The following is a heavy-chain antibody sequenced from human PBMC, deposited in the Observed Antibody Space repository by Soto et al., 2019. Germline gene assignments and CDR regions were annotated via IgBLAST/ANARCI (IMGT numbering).Heavy chain of an antibody. CDR1: GFIFSNYW. CDR2: IKQGGNEK. CDR3: ALTEGSGTNYPTTFDS. V-gene: IGHV3-7*01. J-gene: IGHJ4*02. Sequence: PGGSLRLSCSASGFIFSNYWMSWVRQALGKGLEWVANIKQGGNEKYYVDSVKGRFTISRDNPKNLLYLQMSSLRADDTVVYYCALTEGSGTNYPTTFDSWGQGTLVTVSS. D-gene: IGHD3-10*01.